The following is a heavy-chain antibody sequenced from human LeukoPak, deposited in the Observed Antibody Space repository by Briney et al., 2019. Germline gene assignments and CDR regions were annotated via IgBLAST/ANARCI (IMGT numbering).Heavy chain of an antibody. CDR2: IYYSGST. J-gene: IGHJ4*02. CDR1: GGSISSSSYY. CDR3: ARHLSYGYKRGYYFDY. D-gene: IGHD5-18*01. Sequence: SETLSLTCTVSGGSISSSSYYWGWIRKPPGKGLEWIGSIYYSGSTYYNPSLKSRVTISVDTSKNQFSLKLSSVTAADTAVYYCARHLSYGYKRGYYFDYWGQGTLVTVSS. V-gene: IGHV4-39*01.